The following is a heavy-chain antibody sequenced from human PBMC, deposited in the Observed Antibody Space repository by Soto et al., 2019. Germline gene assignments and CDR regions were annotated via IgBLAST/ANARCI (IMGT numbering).Heavy chain of an antibody. Sequence: ASVKVSCKASGYTFTSYGISWVRQAPGQGLEWMGWISAYNGNTNYAQKLQGRVTMTTDTSTSTAYMELRSLRSDDTAVYYCARHAASHYCTNGVCYDYWGQGTLVTV. CDR2: ISAYNGNT. D-gene: IGHD2-8*01. J-gene: IGHJ4*02. CDR1: GYTFTSYG. V-gene: IGHV1-18*04. CDR3: ARHAASHYCTNGVCYDY.